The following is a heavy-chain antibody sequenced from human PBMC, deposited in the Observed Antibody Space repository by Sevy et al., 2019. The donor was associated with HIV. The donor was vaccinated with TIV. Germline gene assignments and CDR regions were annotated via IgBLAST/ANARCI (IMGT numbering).Heavy chain of an antibody. CDR3: VKEGGSEGGDH. CDR2: FSFGCGRI. Sequence: GGSLRLSCAASGFTFAKYSMSWVRQAPGKGLEWVSTFSFGCGRINYADSVKGRFTISRDDSKNKMVLQMNSLSAEDTAVYYCVKEGGSEGGDHWGQGTLVTVSS. CDR1: GFTFAKYS. J-gene: IGHJ4*02. V-gene: IGHV3-23*01. D-gene: IGHD2-15*01.